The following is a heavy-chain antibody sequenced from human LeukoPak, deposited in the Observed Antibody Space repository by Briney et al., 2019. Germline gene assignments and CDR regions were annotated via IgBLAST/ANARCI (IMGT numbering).Heavy chain of an antibody. CDR2: IYTSGST. CDR3: ARGRWELLRNWYFDL. CDR1: GGSISSGSYY. J-gene: IGHJ2*01. D-gene: IGHD1-26*01. V-gene: IGHV4-61*02. Sequence: SQTLSLTCTVSGGSISSGSYYWSWIRQPAGKGLEWIGRIYTSGSTNYNPSLKSRVTISVDTSKNQFSLKLSPVTAADTAVYYCARGRWELLRNWYFDLWGRGTLVTVSS.